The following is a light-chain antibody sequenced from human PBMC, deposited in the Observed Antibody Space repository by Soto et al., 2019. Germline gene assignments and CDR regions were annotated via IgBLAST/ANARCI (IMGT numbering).Light chain of an antibody. CDR3: QQYSSNPQVT. V-gene: IGKV4-1*01. Sequence: DIVLTQSPDSLAVSLGERATINCKSSQSLLHSSNNKNYLAWYKQKPGHHPKLLIFWASTRESGVPDRVSGSGSGTDFTLTISSLQAEDEAVYYCQQYSSNPQVTFGGGTKGEIK. J-gene: IGKJ4*01. CDR2: WAS. CDR1: QSLLHSSNNKNY.